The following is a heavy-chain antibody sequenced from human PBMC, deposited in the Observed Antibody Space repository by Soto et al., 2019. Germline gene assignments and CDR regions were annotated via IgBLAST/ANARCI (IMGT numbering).Heavy chain of an antibody. Sequence: SETLSLTCTVSGGSVSSGSYYWSWIRQPPGKGLEWIGYIYYSGSTNYNPSLKSRVTISVDTSKNQFSLKLSSVTAADTAVYYCAREVGATYYDYWGQGTLVTVSS. CDR3: AREVGATYYDY. CDR2: IYYSGST. D-gene: IGHD1-26*01. J-gene: IGHJ4*02. CDR1: GGSVSSGSYY. V-gene: IGHV4-61*01.